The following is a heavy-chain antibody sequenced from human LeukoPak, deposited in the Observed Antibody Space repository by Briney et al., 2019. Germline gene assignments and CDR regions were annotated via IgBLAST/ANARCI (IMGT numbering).Heavy chain of an antibody. J-gene: IGHJ4*02. CDR1: GFTFSSYA. D-gene: IGHD3-22*01. CDR2: ISGSGGST. CDR3: AKRDSSGSYPYYFDS. V-gene: IGHV3-23*01. Sequence: GGSLRLSCAASGFTFSSYAMSWVRQAPGKGLEWVSAISGSGGSTYYADSVKGRFTISRDNSKDTLYLQMNSLRVEDTATYYCAKRDSSGSYPYYFDSWGQGTLVTVSS.